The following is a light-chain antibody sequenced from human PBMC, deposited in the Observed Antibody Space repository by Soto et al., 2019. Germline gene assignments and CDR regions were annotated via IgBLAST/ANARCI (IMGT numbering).Light chain of an antibody. CDR3: QQRRNWPRLA. Sequence: EIGLTQSPATLSLSPGERATLSCMASQSVSTYLAWYQQKPGQAPRLLIYDAPNRATGIPARFTGSGSGTDFTLTISSLEPEDFAVYYCQQRRNWPRLAFGGGTKVDIK. V-gene: IGKV3-11*01. CDR2: DAP. J-gene: IGKJ4*01. CDR1: QSVSTY.